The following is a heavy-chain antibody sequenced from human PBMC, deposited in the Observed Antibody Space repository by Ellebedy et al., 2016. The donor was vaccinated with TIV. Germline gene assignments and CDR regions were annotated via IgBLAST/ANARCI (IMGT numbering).Heavy chain of an antibody. Sequence: GESLKISCAASGFSFRSYWMTWVRQAPGKGLEWVANINQDATKTFYVDSVEGRFTISRDNAKNSLFLQMNNLGVEDTAVYYCATDGSYGDYLSPAHASVMWGQGTLVSVSS. J-gene: IGHJ3*02. CDR2: INQDATKT. CDR1: GFSFRSYW. CDR3: ATDGSYGDYLSPAHASVM. V-gene: IGHV3-7*01. D-gene: IGHD4-17*01.